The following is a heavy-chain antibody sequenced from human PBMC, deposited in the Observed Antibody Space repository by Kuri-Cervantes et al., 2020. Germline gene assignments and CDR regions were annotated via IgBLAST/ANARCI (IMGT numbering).Heavy chain of an antibody. CDR2: MNPNSGNT. Sequence: ASVKVSCRASGYTFTSYDINWVRQATGQGLEWMGWMNPNSGNTGCAQKFQGRVTMTRNTSISTAYMELSSLRSEDTAVYYCARVFGRRRSGTFDYWGQGTLVTVSS. D-gene: IGHD1-7*01. CDR3: ARVFGRRRSGTFDY. V-gene: IGHV1-8*01. CDR1: GYTFTSYD. J-gene: IGHJ4*02.